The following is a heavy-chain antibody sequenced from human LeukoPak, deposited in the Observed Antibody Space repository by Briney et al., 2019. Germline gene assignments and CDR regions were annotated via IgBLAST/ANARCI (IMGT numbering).Heavy chain of an antibody. CDR3: AKDELTMIGGY. Sequence: QTGGSLRLSCAASGFTFSDYWIHWVRQVPGKGLVWVSRINGDGSDTSYADSVRGRFTISRDNSKNTVFLQMNSLRDEDTAVYYCAKDELTMIGGYWGQGTLVTVSS. CDR1: GFTFSDYW. CDR2: INGDGSDT. J-gene: IGHJ4*02. V-gene: IGHV3-74*01. D-gene: IGHD3-22*01.